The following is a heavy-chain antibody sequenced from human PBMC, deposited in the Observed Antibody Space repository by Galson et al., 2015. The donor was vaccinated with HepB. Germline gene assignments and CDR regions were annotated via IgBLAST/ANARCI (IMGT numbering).Heavy chain of an antibody. J-gene: IGHJ4*02. CDR2: ISGSGGST. CDR3: AKGAAFYYDSSAYYLN. D-gene: IGHD3-22*01. V-gene: IGHV3-23*01. Sequence: LRLSCAASGFTFSSYAMNWVRQAPGKGLEWVSGISGSGGSTYYADSVKGRFTILKGNSKNTLYLQMNSLRVEDTAVYYCAKGAAFYYDSSAYYLNWGQGTLVTVSS. CDR1: GFTFSSYA.